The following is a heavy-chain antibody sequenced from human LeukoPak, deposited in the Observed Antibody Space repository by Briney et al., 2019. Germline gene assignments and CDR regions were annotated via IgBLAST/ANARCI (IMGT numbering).Heavy chain of an antibody. J-gene: IGHJ6*04. D-gene: IGHD2-2*01. CDR3: ARLGTTSGDGMDV. CDR2: IYPGNSDT. V-gene: IGHV5-51*01. Sequence: GESLKISCKGSGYIFTSYGISWVRQMPGKGLEWMGIIYPGNSDTRYRPSFQGQVTISADKSITTAYLQWSSLKASDTAMYYCARLGTTSGDGMDVWGKGTTVTVSS. CDR1: GYIFTSYG.